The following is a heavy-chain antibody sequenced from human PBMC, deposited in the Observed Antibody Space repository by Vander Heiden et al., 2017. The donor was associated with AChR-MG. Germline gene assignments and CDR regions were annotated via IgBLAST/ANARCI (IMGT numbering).Heavy chain of an antibody. J-gene: IGHJ1*01. Sequence: QVHLVQSGAEAKPPGASVKVSCKTSGYAFSTYTLHLVRQATGQTLEWMGWINAATGDTKYLQKFQGRVTITRDTPTETAYMELKRLRSDDTAVFYCARGYSSGRFDFQLWGQGTLVTVSS. CDR3: ARGYSSGRFDFQL. D-gene: IGHD6-25*01. V-gene: IGHV1-3*01. CDR2: INAATGDT. CDR1: GYAFSTYT.